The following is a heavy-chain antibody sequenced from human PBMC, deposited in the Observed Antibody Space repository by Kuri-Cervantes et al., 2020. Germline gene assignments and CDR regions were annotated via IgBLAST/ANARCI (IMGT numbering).Heavy chain of an antibody. D-gene: IGHD3-10*01. J-gene: IGHJ4*02. Sequence: ESLKISCTVSGGSISSYYWSWIRQPPGKGLEWIGYIYYSGSTNYNPSLKSRVTISVDTSKNQFSLKLSSVTAADTAVYYCARGGFDLLSLHFDSWGQGTLVTVSS. CDR2: IYYSGST. CDR3: ARGGFDLLSLHFDS. V-gene: IGHV4-59*01. CDR1: GGSISSYY.